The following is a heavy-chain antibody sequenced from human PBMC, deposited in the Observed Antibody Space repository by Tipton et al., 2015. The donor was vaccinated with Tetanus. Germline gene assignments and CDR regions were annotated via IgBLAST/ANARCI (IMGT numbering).Heavy chain of an antibody. J-gene: IGHJ6*02. CDR1: GYTFTGYY. D-gene: IGHD3-22*01. CDR3: ARDRGDYIYYGMDV. CDR2: IDPNSGGT. Sequence: QLVQSGAEMKKPGASVKVSCKASGYTFTGYYIYWVRRAPGQGLEWMGWIDPNSGGTVYAQKFQGRVTMTGDTSISTAYMELRSLRSDDTAVYYCARDRGDYIYYGMDVWGPGTTVTVS. V-gene: IGHV1-2*02.